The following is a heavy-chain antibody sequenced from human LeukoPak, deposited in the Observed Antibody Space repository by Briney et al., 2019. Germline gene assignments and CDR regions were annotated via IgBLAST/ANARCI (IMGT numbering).Heavy chain of an antibody. CDR2: ISPSGDST. V-gene: IGHV3-23*01. CDR1: GFTFSSLS. Sequence: GGSVRLSCAPSGFTFSSLSMSCVRQAPGEGLEWVSAISPSGDSTSYPDSVKGRFTIFRDNSKNILYLQMTSLIAEDTAMYYCARRLPLGGLTDFFDNWGQGTLVTVSS. CDR3: ARRLPLGGLTDFFDN. D-gene: IGHD2-15*01. J-gene: IGHJ4*02.